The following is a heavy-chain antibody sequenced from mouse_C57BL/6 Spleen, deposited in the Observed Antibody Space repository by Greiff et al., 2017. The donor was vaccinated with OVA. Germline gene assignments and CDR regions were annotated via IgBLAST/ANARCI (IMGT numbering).Heavy chain of an antibody. CDR3: ARSLYYGSPHYFDY. Sequence: VQLQQPGAELVKPGASVKLSCKASGYTFTSYWMHWVKQRPGQGLEWIGMIHPNSGSTNYNEKFKSKATLTVDKSSSTAYMQLSSLTSEDSAVYYCARSLYYGSPHYFDYWGQGTTLIVSS. D-gene: IGHD1-1*01. V-gene: IGHV1-64*01. J-gene: IGHJ2*01. CDR1: GYTFTSYW. CDR2: IHPNSGST.